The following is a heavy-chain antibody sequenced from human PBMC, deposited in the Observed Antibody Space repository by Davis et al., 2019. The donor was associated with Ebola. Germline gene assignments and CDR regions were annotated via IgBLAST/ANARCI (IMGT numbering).Heavy chain of an antibody. D-gene: IGHD2-21*01. Sequence: GESLKISCKGSGYIFSNYWIAWVRQMPGKGLELMGIIHPADSDTKYSPSFQGQVTISADKSISTAYLQWRSLGASDTALYYCARLPGETYYFDYWGQGTLVSVSS. CDR3: ARLPGETYYFDY. CDR2: IHPADSDT. V-gene: IGHV5-51*01. CDR1: GYIFSNYW. J-gene: IGHJ4*02.